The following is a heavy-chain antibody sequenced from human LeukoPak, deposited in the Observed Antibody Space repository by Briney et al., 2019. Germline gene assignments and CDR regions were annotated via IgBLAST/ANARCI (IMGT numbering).Heavy chain of an antibody. V-gene: IGHV4-59*04. CDR3: V. Sequence: SEALSLTCTVSGGSISSYYWSWIRQPPGKGLEWIGSVYYSGSTYYNPSLKSRVTISVDTPKNQFSLNRISVTAADTAYYMDVWGKRTTVTGSS. J-gene: IGHJ6*03. CDR1: GGSISSYY. CDR2: VYYSGST.